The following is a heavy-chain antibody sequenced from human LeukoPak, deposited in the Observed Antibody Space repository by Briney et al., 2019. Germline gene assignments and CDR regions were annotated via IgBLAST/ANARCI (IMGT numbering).Heavy chain of an antibody. J-gene: IGHJ4*02. V-gene: IGHV3-21*01. CDR1: GFTFSSYS. Sequence: GGSLRLSCAASGFTFSSYSMNWVRQAPGKGLELVSSISSSSSYIYYADSVKGRFTISRDNAKNSLYLQMNSLRAEDTAVYYCARDYYDILTGYYVPESFDYWGQGTLVTVSS. CDR2: ISSSSSYI. D-gene: IGHD3-9*01. CDR3: ARDYYDILTGYYVPESFDY.